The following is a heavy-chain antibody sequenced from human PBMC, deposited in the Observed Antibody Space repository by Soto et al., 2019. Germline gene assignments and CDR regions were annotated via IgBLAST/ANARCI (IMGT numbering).Heavy chain of an antibody. Sequence: GGSLRLSCAASGFTFSSYAMSWVRQAPGKGLEWVSAISGSGGSTYYADSVKGRFTISRDNSKNTLYLQMNSLRAEDTAVYYCAKGEYSSSPKPHYYYYYYMDVWGKGTTVTVSS. J-gene: IGHJ6*03. CDR2: ISGSGGST. CDR1: GFTFSSYA. V-gene: IGHV3-23*01. CDR3: AKGEYSSSPKPHYYYYYYMDV. D-gene: IGHD6-13*01.